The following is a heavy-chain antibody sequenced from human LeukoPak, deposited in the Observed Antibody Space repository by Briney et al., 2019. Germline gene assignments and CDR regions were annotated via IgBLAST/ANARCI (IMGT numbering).Heavy chain of an antibody. CDR2: ISYDGSNK. D-gene: IGHD5-12*01. CDR1: GFTLTSYN. J-gene: IGHJ4*02. V-gene: IGHV3-30*03. Sequence: GGSLRLSCAASGFTLTSYNMNWVRQAPGKGLEWVAVISYDGSNKYYADSVKGRFTISRDNSKNTLYLQMNSLRAEDTAVYYCAREYSGYDSFYYFEYWGQGTLVTVSS. CDR3: AREYSGYDSFYYFEY.